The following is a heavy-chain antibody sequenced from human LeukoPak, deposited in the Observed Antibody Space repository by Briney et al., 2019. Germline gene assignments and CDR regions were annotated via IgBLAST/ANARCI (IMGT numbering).Heavy chain of an antibody. CDR3: ARTVGGIFGVVTRFDY. Sequence: SETLSLTCTVSGGSISSYYWSWIRQPPGKGLEWIGYIYYSGSTNYNPSLKSRVTISVDTSKNQFSLKLSSVTAADTAVYHCARTVGGIFGVVTRFDYWGQGTLVTVSS. CDR2: IYYSGST. V-gene: IGHV4-59*01. J-gene: IGHJ4*02. D-gene: IGHD3-3*01. CDR1: GGSISSYY.